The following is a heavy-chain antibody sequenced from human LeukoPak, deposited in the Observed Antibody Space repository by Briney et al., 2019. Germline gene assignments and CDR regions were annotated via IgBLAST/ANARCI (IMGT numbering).Heavy chain of an antibody. V-gene: IGHV3-48*03. CDR2: ISSSGSTI. J-gene: IGHJ4*02. D-gene: IGHD4-17*01. CDR1: GFTFSSYE. Sequence: GGSLRLSCAASGFTFSSYEMNWVRQAPGKGLEWVSYISSSGSTIYYADSVKGRFTISRDNAKNSLYLQMNSLRAEDTAVYYCAKDIHGGAYGDYAFDYWGQGTLVTVSS. CDR3: AKDIHGGAYGDYAFDY.